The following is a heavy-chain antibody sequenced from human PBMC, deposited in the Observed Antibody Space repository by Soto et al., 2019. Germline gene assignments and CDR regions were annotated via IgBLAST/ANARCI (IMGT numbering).Heavy chain of an antibody. J-gene: IGHJ6*02. CDR1: GYTFTSYY. Sequence: ASVKVSCKASGYTFTSYYMHWVRQAPGQGLEWMGIINPSGSSTSYAQKLQGRVTMTTDTSTSTAYMELRSLRSDDTAVYYCARVAITLVRGVSFYYYYGMDVWGQGTTVTVSS. D-gene: IGHD3-10*01. CDR3: ARVAITLVRGVSFYYYYGMDV. V-gene: IGHV1-46*01. CDR2: INPSGSST.